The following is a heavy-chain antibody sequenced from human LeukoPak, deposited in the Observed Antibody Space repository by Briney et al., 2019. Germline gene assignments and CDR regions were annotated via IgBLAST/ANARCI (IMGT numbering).Heavy chain of an antibody. J-gene: IGHJ6*02. CDR3: AKPRDCSGGSCYSLAIYYYYGMDV. Sequence: QPGGSLRLSCAASGFTFSSYAMSWVRQAPGKGLEWVSAISGSGGSTYYADSVKGRFTISRDNSKNTLYLQMNSLRAEDTAVHYCAKPRDCSGGSCYSLAIYYYYGMDVWGQGTTVTVSS. D-gene: IGHD2-15*01. V-gene: IGHV3-23*01. CDR1: GFTFSSYA. CDR2: ISGSGGST.